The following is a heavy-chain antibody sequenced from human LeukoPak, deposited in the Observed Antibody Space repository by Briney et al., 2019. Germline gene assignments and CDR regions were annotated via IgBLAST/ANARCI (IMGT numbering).Heavy chain of an antibody. Sequence: SETLSLTCAVSGYSITNSHWWRWVRQPPGKGLEWIGVIYLSGDTDYNPSLKSRVTISIDKSKNQFSLKLTSVTAADTAVYYCAKDPHTGIAPGYWGQRTLVTVSS. CDR3: AKDPHTGIAPGY. CDR2: IYLSGDT. J-gene: IGHJ4*02. CDR1: GYSITNSHW. V-gene: IGHV4-4*02. D-gene: IGHD5-18*01.